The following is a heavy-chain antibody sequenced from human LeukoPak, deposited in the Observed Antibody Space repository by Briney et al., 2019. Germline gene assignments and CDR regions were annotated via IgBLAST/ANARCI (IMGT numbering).Heavy chain of an antibody. J-gene: IGHJ3*02. D-gene: IGHD5-18*01. CDR2: ISSSSSTI. CDR3: ARVLDTAMAHDAFDI. CDR1: GFPYSSYG. Sequence: GGSLRLFCAASGFPYSSYGMNWVRQAPGEGLEWVLYISSSSSTIYYADSVKGRFTISRDNAKNSLYLQMNSLRAEDTAVYYCARVLDTAMAHDAFDIWGQGTMVTVSS. V-gene: IGHV3-48*01.